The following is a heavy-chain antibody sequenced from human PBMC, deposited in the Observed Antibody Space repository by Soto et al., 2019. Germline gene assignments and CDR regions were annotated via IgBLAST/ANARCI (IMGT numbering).Heavy chain of an antibody. D-gene: IGHD2-15*01. CDR3: ARDIVVVVAATRDDDYYYGMDV. J-gene: IGHJ6*02. Sequence: SQTLSLTCAISGDSVSSNSAAWNWIRQSPSRDLEWLGRTYYRSKWYNDYAVSVKIRITINPDTSKNQFSLQLNSVTPEVTAVYYCARDIVVVVAATRDDDYYYGMDVWGQGTTVTVSS. CDR1: GDSVSSNSAA. V-gene: IGHV6-1*01. CDR2: TYYRSKWYN.